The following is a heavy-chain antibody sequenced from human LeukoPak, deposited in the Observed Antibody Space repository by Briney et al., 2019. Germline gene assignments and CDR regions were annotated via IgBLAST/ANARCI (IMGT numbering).Heavy chain of an antibody. Sequence: SETLSLTCTVSGDSVSSYYWSWIRQPPGKGLEWIGYIYYSGSTNYNPSLKSRLTISIDTSKNQFSLKLSSVTAADTAVYYCARRGYSSGFYYFDYWGQGTLVTVSA. D-gene: IGHD6-19*01. V-gene: IGHV4-59*08. CDR2: IYYSGST. J-gene: IGHJ4*02. CDR1: GDSVSSYY. CDR3: ARRGYSSGFYYFDY.